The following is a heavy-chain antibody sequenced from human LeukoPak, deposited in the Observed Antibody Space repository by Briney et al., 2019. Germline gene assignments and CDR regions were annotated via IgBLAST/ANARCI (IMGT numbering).Heavy chain of an antibody. J-gene: IGHJ4*02. CDR1: GFTFSSYW. V-gene: IGHV3-7*01. CDR3: ARDYAYYDFWSGYVD. Sequence: GGSLRLSCAASGFTFSSYWMSWVRQAPGKGLEWVANIKQDGSEKYYVDSVKGRFTISRDNAKNSLYLQMNSLRAEDTAVYYCARDYAYYDFWSGYVDWGQGTLVTVSS. CDR2: IKQDGSEK. D-gene: IGHD3-3*01.